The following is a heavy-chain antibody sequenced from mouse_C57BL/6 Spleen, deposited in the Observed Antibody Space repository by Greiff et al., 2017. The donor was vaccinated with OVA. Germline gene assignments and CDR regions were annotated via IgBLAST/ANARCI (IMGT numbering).Heavy chain of an antibody. J-gene: IGHJ2*01. CDR2: INPGSGGT. Sequence: VMLVESGAELVRPGTSVKVSCKASGYAFTNYLIEWVKQRPGQGLEWIGVINPGSGGTNYNEKFKGKATLTADKSSSTAYMQLSSLTSEDSAVYFCARKGTTVVDTDDWGQGTTLTVSS. D-gene: IGHD1-1*01. CDR3: ARKGTTVVDTDD. CDR1: GYAFTNYL. V-gene: IGHV1-54*01.